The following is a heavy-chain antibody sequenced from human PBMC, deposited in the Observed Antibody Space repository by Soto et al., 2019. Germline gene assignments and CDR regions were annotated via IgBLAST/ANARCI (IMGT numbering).Heavy chain of an antibody. CDR1: GGSISSGDYY. J-gene: IGHJ4*02. CDR3: ARGPYRGYSGYDSNY. Sequence: SETLSLTCTVSGGSISSGDYYWSWIRHPPGKGLEWIGYIYYSGSTYYNPSLKSRVTISVDTSKNQFSLKLSSVTAADTAVYYCARGPYRGYSGYDSNYWGQGTLVTVSS. V-gene: IGHV4-30-4*01. CDR2: IYYSGST. D-gene: IGHD5-12*01.